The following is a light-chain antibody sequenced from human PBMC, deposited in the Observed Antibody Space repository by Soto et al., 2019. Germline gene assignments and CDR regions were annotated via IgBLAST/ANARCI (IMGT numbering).Light chain of an antibody. CDR2: AAS. CDR1: QSIGIS. CDR3: QQSYSFPTWK. V-gene: IGKV1-39*01. J-gene: IGKJ1*01. Sequence: DIPMTQSPSSLSASVGDGVTITCRASQSIGISLNWYQQRPGKAPKLLVFAASSLQSGVPSRFSDSGSGTDFTLTISSLHPEDFATYYCQQSYSFPTWKFGQGTKVEHK.